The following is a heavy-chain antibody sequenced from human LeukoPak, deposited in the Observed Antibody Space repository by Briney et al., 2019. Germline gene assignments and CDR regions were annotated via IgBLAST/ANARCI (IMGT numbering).Heavy chain of an antibody. CDR2: ISGSGGST. Sequence: GGSLRLSCAASGFTFSSYGMSWVRQAPGKGLEWVSAISGSGGSTYYADSVKGRFTISRDNSKNTLYLQMNSLRAEDTAVYYCAKVQKSGDYWDFFDYWGQGALVTVSS. J-gene: IGHJ4*02. CDR1: GFTFSSYG. D-gene: IGHD1-26*01. CDR3: AKVQKSGDYWDFFDY. V-gene: IGHV3-23*01.